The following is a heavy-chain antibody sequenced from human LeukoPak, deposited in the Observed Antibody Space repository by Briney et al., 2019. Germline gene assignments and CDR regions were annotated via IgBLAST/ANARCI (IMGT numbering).Heavy chain of an antibody. Sequence: SETLSLTCTVSGGSISSSSYYWGWIRQPPGKGLEWIGSIYYSGSTYYNPSLKSRVTLSVDTSKNQFSLKLSSVTAADTAVYYCARLWGSAYLDPWGQGTLVTVSS. D-gene: IGHD6-6*01. J-gene: IGHJ5*02. V-gene: IGHV4-39*01. CDR2: IYYSGST. CDR3: ARLWGSAYLDP. CDR1: GGSISSSSYY.